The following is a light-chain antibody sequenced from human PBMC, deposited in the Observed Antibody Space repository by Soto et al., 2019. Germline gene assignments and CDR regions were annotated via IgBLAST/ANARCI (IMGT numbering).Light chain of an antibody. CDR3: HQYNNWPPWT. V-gene: IGKV1-16*01. Sequence: DIQMTQSPSSLSASLGDRVTITCRASQSISNFLNWVQHKPGNAPKVLISAASTLQSGVPPRFSGSESGTEFTLTISSLQSEDFAVYYCHQYNNWPPWTFGQETKVDIK. CDR1: QSISNF. J-gene: IGKJ1*01. CDR2: AAS.